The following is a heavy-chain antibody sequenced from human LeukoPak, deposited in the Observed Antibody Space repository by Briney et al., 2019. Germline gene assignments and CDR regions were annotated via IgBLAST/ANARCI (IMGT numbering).Heavy chain of an antibody. J-gene: IGHJ4*02. CDR3: ASGEDTAMVNLFDY. V-gene: IGHV1-18*01. Sequence: ASVKVSCKASGYTFTSYGISWVRQAPGQGLEWMGWISAYNGNTNYAQKLQGRVTMTTDTSTSTAYMELRSLRSDDTAVYYCASGEDTAMVNLFDYWGQGTLVTVSS. D-gene: IGHD5-18*01. CDR1: GYTFTSYG. CDR2: ISAYNGNT.